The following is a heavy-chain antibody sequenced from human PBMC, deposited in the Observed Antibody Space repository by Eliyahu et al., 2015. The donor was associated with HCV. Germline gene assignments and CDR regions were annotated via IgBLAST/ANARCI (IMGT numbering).Heavy chain of an antibody. V-gene: IGHV4-34*01. D-gene: IGHD2/OR15-2a*01. CDR2: INHSGST. CDR3: RNRRGALDY. J-gene: IGHJ4*02. CDR1: GGSFSXYX. Sequence: QVQLQQWGAGLSKPSETLSLTCAVYGGSFSXYXWSWIRQPPGKGLEWIGEINHSGSTNYNPSLRSRVSISVDTSKNQFSLRLSSVTAADTAVYYCRNRRGALDYWGQGTLVTVSS.